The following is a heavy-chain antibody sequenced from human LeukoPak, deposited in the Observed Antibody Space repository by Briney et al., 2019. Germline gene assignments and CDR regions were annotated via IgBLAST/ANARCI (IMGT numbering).Heavy chain of an antibody. CDR1: GFTVSSNY. CDR3: ARDSSGWYYFDY. D-gene: IGHD6-19*01. V-gene: IGHV3-66*01. CDR2: IYSGGNT. Sequence: GGSLRLSCAASGFTVSSNYMSWVRQAPGKGLEWVSVIYSGGNTYYADSVKGRFTISRDNSKNTLYLQMNSLRAEDTAVYYCARDSSGWYYFDYWGQGTLVTVSS. J-gene: IGHJ4*02.